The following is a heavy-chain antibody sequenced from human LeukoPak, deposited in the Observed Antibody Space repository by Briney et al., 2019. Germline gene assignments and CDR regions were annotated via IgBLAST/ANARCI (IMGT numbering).Heavy chain of an antibody. D-gene: IGHD3-16*01. J-gene: IGHJ4*02. V-gene: IGHV5-51*01. CDR2: IYPGDSDT. CDR3: ARAGGRWTASGY. Sequence: KVSCKASGYTFTSYGISWVRQMPGKGLEWMGIIYPGDSDTRYSPSFQGQVTISADKSISTAYLQWSSLKASDTAMYYCARAGGRWTASGYWGQGTLVTVSS. CDR1: GYTFTSYG.